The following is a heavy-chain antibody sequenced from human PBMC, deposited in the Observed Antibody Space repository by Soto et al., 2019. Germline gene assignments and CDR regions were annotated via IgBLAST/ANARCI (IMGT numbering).Heavy chain of an antibody. CDR3: ATAEVDY. Sequence: PGGSLRLSCAASGFTFGNYWMHWVRQAPGKGLEWVSRMNSDGSSTNYADSVKGRFTVSRDNAKNTLYLQMNSLRAEDTAVYYCATAEVDYWGPGTLVTVS. J-gene: IGHJ4*02. CDR2: MNSDGSST. V-gene: IGHV3-74*01. CDR1: GFTFGNYW.